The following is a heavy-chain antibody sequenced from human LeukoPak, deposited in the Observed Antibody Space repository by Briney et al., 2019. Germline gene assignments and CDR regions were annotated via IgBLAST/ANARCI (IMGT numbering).Heavy chain of an antibody. V-gene: IGHV3-7*01. D-gene: IGHD6-13*01. CDR3: ASGRQLGY. CDR2: IKEDGSET. Sequence: GGSLSLSCAASGFTFSNYWMSWVRQAPGKGLEWVANIKEDGSETYYVDSVKGRFTISRDNARNSLYLQMNSLRAEDKAVYYCASGRQLGYWGQGTLVTVSS. CDR1: GFTFSNYW. J-gene: IGHJ4*02.